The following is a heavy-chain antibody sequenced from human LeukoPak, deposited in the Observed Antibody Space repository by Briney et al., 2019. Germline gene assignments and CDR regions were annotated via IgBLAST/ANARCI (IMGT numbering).Heavy chain of an antibody. CDR2: IYYSGST. CDR1: GGSISSSSYY. Sequence: SPSETLSLTCTVSGGSISSSSYYWGWIRQPPGKGLEWIGSIYYSGSTYYNPSLKSRVTISVDTSKNQFSLKLSSVTAADTAVYYCARQLAARAYYYFDYWGQGTLVTVSS. V-gene: IGHV4-39*07. D-gene: IGHD6-25*01. CDR3: ARQLAARAYYYFDY. J-gene: IGHJ4*02.